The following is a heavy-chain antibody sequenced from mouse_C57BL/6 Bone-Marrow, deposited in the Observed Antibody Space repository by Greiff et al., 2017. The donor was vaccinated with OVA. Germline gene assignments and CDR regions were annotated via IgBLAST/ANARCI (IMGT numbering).Heavy chain of an antibody. CDR2: IYPGDGDT. CDR1: GYAFSSSW. Sequence: QVQLQQSGPELVKPGASVKISCKASGYAFSSSWMNWVQQRPGKGLEWIGRIYPGDGDTNYNGKFKGKATLTADKSSSTAYMQLSSLTSEDSAVYFCARWKNVWGTGTTVTVSS. CDR3: ARWKNV. J-gene: IGHJ1*03. V-gene: IGHV1-82*01.